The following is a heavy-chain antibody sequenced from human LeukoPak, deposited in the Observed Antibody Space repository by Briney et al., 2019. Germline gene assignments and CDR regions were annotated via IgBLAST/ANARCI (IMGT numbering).Heavy chain of an antibody. J-gene: IGHJ3*01. D-gene: IGHD1-1*01. Sequence: GGSLRLSCAVSGFTFSSEAMGWVRQLPGGGLEWVSTISPAGGTTYYAESMKGRLTISRDNAKNSLYLEMNSLRVEDSAVYYCVREARAAGSILEDGFDVWGQGTMVTVSS. CDR1: GFTFSSEA. CDR2: ISPAGGTT. V-gene: IGHV3-23*01. CDR3: VREARAAGSILEDGFDV.